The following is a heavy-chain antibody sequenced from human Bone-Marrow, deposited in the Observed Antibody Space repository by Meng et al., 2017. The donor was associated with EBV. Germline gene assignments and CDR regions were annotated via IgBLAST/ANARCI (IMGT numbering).Heavy chain of an antibody. CDR3: AREYDSSGYSDY. CDR1: GGSISSSSYY. J-gene: IGHJ4*02. Sequence: LQLQESGPGLVNPSETLSLTCTVSGGSISSSSYYWGWIRQPPGKGLEWIGSIYYSGSTYYNPSLKSRVTISVDTSKNQFSLKLSSVTAADTAVYYCAREYDSSGYSDYWGQGTLVTVSS. CDR2: IYYSGST. V-gene: IGHV4-39*07. D-gene: IGHD3-22*01.